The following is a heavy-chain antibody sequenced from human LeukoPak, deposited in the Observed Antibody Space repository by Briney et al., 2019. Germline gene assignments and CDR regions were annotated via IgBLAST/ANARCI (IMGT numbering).Heavy chain of an antibody. D-gene: IGHD3-9*01. V-gene: IGHV3-23*01. CDR3: AKWGDYDILTGYYDSDY. CDR1: GFTFSNYA. Sequence: GASLRLSCAASGFTFSNYAMSWVRQAPGKGLEWVSAVSGRDDSTYYADSVKGRFTISRDTSESTLYLQMNSLRAEDTAVYYCAKWGDYDILTGYYDSDYWGQGTLVTVSS. J-gene: IGHJ4*02. CDR2: VSGRDDST.